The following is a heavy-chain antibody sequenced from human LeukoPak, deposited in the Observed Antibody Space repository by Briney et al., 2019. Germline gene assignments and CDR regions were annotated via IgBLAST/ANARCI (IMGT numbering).Heavy chain of an antibody. D-gene: IGHD5-12*01. CDR3: ATRPDGNDVPYFDY. CDR2: IYSGGSS. V-gene: IGHV3-66*01. Sequence: PGGSLRLSCAASGLTVGFKCMSWVRQAPGKGLEWASIIYSGGSSYYADSVKGRFTVSRDTSKNTLYLQMNSLRAEDTAVYYCATRPDGNDVPYFDYWGQGTLVTVSS. J-gene: IGHJ4*02. CDR1: GLTVGFKC.